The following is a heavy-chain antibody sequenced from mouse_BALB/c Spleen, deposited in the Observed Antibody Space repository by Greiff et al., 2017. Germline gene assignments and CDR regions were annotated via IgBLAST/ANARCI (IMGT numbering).Heavy chain of an antibody. V-gene: IGHV3-6*02. CDR3: ASRDYRAWFAY. CDR2: ISYDGSN. CDR1: GYSITSGYY. J-gene: IGHJ3*01. Sequence: EVQLQESGPGLVKPSQSLSLTCSVTGYSITSGYYWNWIRQFPGNKLEWMGYISYDGSNNYNPSLKNRISITRDTSKNQFFLKLNSVTTEDTASYYCASRDYRAWFAYWGQGTLVTVSA. D-gene: IGHD2-14*01.